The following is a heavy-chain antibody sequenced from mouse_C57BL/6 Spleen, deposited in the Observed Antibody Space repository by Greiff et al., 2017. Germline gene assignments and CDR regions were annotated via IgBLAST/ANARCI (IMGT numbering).Heavy chain of an antibody. V-gene: IGHV1-82*01. J-gene: IGHJ4*01. CDR2: IYPGDGDT. CDR1: GYAFSSSW. D-gene: IGHD6-5*01. CDR3: ARESYYYYAMDY. Sequence: VKLQESGPELVKPGASVKISCKASGYAFSSSWMNWVKQRPGKGLEWIGRIYPGDGDTNYNGKFKGKATLTADKSSSTAYMQLSSLTSEDSAVYFCARESYYYYAMDYWGQGTSVTVSS.